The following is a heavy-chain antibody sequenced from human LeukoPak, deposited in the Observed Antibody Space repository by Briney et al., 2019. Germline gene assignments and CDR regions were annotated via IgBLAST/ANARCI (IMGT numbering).Heavy chain of an antibody. V-gene: IGHV4-39*07. J-gene: IGHJ4*02. D-gene: IGHD3-9*01. CDR3: ARLRRDINDWYADDC. CDR1: GGSISSSSFY. Sequence: PSETLSLTCTVSGGSISSSSFYWGRIRQPPGKGLEWIGSIYYSGSTYYNPSLKSRVSMSVDASKNQVSLKLGSVTAADTAVYYCARLRRDINDWYADDCWGEATQVTVSS. CDR2: IYYSGST.